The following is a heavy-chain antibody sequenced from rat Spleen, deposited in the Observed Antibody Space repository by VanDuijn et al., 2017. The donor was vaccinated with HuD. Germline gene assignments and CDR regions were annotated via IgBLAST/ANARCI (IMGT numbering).Heavy chain of an antibody. D-gene: IGHD1-6*01. Sequence: EVQLVESGGVLVQPGRSLKLSCAASGFTFSNYVIHWIRQAPTKGLEWVASISPSGGSTYFRDSVKGRFTISRDNAKSTLYLQMGSLRSEDTATYYCATRGNVYYGGYLPFAYWGQGTLVTVSS. CDR1: GFTFSNYV. V-gene: IGHV5-19*01. CDR2: ISPSGGST. J-gene: IGHJ3*01. CDR3: ATRGNVYYGGYLPFAY.